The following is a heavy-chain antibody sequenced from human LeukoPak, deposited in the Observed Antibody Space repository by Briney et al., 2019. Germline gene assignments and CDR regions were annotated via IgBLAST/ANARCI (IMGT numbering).Heavy chain of an antibody. J-gene: IGHJ4*02. CDR1: GFPFSSFS. V-gene: IGHV3-21*05. CDR3: ARWESGTYLRFDY. D-gene: IGHD1-26*01. CDR2: ITSTSSYI. Sequence: GGSLRLSCAASGFPFSSFSMNWVRQAPGKGLEWVSYITSTSSYIYYADSVKGRFTISRDNAKNSLYLQMNSLRDEDTAVYYCARWESGTYLRFDYWGQGTLVTVSS.